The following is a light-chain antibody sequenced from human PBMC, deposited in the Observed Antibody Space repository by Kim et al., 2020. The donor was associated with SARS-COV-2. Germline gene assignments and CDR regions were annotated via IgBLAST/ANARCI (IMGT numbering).Light chain of an antibody. Sequence: ATVGDRDTITCRASQSIYSRLAWYQQKPGKAPDLLIYKTSTLESGVPSRFSGTESGTEFTLTISSLQPDDFATYYCQQYNSYPWTFGQGTKVDIK. J-gene: IGKJ1*01. CDR3: QQYNSYPWT. V-gene: IGKV1-5*03. CDR1: QSIYSR. CDR2: KTS.